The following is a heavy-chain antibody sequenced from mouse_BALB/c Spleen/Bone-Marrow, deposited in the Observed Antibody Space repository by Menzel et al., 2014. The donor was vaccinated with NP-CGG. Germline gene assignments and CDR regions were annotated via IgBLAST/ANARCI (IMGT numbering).Heavy chain of an antibody. CDR2: IYPSDSYT. J-gene: IGHJ4*01. V-gene: IGHV1-69*01. CDR1: GYTFTSYW. D-gene: IGHD2-10*02. CDR3: TRQYGNYYAMDY. Sequence: QVQLQQSGAELVKPGASVKVSCKASGYTFTSYWITWVKQRPEQGLEWIGKIYPSDSYTNYNHNFKDKSTLTVDKSSSIAYMQLSSTTSEDSSVYYRTRQYGNYYAMDYWGQGTSVTVSS.